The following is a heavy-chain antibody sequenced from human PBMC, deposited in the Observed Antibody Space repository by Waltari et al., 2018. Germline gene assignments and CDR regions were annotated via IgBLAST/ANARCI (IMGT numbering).Heavy chain of an antibody. CDR3: ARDAGSFDYAGDY. CDR2: TSNDGSDK. D-gene: IGHD3-16*01. V-gene: IGHV3-30*04. J-gene: IGHJ4*02. CDR1: GFTFRSFA. Sequence: QVQLVESGGGVVQPGRSLRLSCVASGFTFRSFASHWAGQTPGKGLEWVAVTSNDGSDKYYADFVKGRFTISRDNSKNTLYLQMNSLRAEDTAVYYCARDAGSFDYAGDYWGQGTLVTVSS.